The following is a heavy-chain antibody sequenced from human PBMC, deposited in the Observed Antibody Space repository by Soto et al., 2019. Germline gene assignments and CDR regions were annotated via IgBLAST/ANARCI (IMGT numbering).Heavy chain of an antibody. CDR3: GKDRGGAAGFDY. V-gene: IGHV3-30*18. Sequence: QVHLVESGGGVVQPGRSLRLSCAASGFTFSNNGMHVVRQATGKGLEWMGGISYEGRETYYAGSVKGRFTIFRDNSKNTLYLQMDTRRAEDTAISSCGKDRGGAAGFDYWCPGMRFIVSS. CDR2: ISYEGRET. D-gene: IGHD6-25*01. J-gene: IGHJ4*02. CDR1: GFTFSNNG.